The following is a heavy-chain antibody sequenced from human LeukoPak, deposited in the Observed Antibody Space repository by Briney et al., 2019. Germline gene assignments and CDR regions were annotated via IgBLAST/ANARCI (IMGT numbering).Heavy chain of an antibody. CDR1: GVSISSSY. CDR3: ARGGGDFDY. CDR2: IDYNGGT. D-gene: IGHD3-16*01. J-gene: IGHJ4*02. V-gene: IGHV4-59*01. Sequence: SETLSLTCAVSGVSISSSYWSWIRQPPGKGLEWIGYIDYNGGTNYNPSLKSRVTISLDTSKNQFSLKLSSVTAADTAVYYCARGGGDFDYWGQGTLVTVSS.